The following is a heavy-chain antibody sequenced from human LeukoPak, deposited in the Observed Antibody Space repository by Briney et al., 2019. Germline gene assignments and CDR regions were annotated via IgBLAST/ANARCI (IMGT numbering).Heavy chain of an antibody. CDR2: FYPSGNT. CDR3: ARDSGSINYFYGMDV. J-gene: IGHJ6*02. V-gene: IGHV4-4*07. Sequence: SETLSLTCTVSGASISSYFWSWIRQPAGKGLEWIGRFYPSGNTNYSRSLKSRVTMSVDTSRNQLSLEVRSVTAADTAVYYCARDSGSINYFYGMDVWGQGTTVTVSS. CDR1: GASISSYF. D-gene: IGHD1-26*01.